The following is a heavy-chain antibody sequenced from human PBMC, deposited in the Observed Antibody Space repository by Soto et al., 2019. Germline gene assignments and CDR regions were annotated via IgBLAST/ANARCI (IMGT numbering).Heavy chain of an antibody. CDR1: GFTFSNYA. CDR2: ISATGST. J-gene: IGHJ4*02. CDR3: AKVSNKWAVAQRGYCDY. Sequence: EVQVLDSGGGLVQPGGSQRLSCEASGFTFSNYAMSWVRQAPGKGLEWVSTISATGSTLYADSVKGRFTISRDNSKNTVYLQMNSLRAEDTAVYYCAKVSNKWAVAQRGYCDYWGQGTLVTVSS. D-gene: IGHD6-19*01. V-gene: IGHV3-23*01.